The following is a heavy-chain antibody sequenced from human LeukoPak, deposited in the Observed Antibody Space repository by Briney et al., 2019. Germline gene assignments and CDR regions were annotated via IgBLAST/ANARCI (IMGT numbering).Heavy chain of an antibody. Sequence: ASVKVSCKASGGAFSSYAISWVRQAPGQGLEWMGRIIPILGIANYAQKFQGRVTITADKSTSTAYMELSSLRSEDTAVYYCASGNGYCSSTSCYALGYYFDYWGQGTLVTVSS. CDR3: ASGNGYCSSTSCYALGYYFDY. V-gene: IGHV1-69*04. CDR1: GGAFSSYA. D-gene: IGHD2-2*03. J-gene: IGHJ4*02. CDR2: IIPILGIA.